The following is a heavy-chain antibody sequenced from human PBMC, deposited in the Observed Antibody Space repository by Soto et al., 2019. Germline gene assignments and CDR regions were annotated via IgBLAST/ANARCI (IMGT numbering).Heavy chain of an antibody. CDR1: GYTLTSYY. D-gene: IGHD3-3*01. J-gene: IGHJ5*02. CDR3: ARSSGGNFGIIIEAYNWFEP. Sequence: ASVKVSCKAPGYTLTSYYLNWVRQAPGQGLEWMGVINPHGGSTKYAQKFQGRVTMTRDTSRSTVYMELRSLRSDDTAIYYCARSSGGNFGIIIEAYNWFEPWGQGTLVTVSS. V-gene: IGHV1-46*01. CDR2: INPHGGST.